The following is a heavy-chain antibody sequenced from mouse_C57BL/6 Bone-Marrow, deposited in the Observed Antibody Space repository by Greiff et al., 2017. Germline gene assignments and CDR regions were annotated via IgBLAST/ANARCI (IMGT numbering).Heavy chain of an antibody. CDR3: ASEFITTVVAGDY. CDR1: GYTFTSYD. D-gene: IGHD1-1*01. V-gene: IGHV1-85*01. J-gene: IGHJ2*01. Sequence: VQLQESGPELVKPGASVKLSCKASGYTFTSYDINWVKQRPGQGLEWIGWIYPRDGSTTYNEKFKGKATLTVDTSSSTAYMELHSLTSEDSAVYFCASEFITTVVAGDYWGQGTTLTVSS. CDR2: IYPRDGST.